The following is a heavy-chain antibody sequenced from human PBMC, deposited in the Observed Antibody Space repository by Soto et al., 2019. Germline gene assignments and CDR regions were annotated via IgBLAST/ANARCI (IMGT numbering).Heavy chain of an antibody. D-gene: IGHD3-16*01. V-gene: IGHV3-74*01. CDR1: GFTFSSYW. Sequence: GGSLRLSCAASGFTFSSYWMHWVRQAPGKGLVWVSRTNEDGSIINYADSVKGRFTISRDNAKNTLYLEMNSLRVEDTAVYYCTRDMGGGGGYWGPGTLVTVSS. J-gene: IGHJ4*02. CDR3: TRDMGGGGGY. CDR2: TNEDGSII.